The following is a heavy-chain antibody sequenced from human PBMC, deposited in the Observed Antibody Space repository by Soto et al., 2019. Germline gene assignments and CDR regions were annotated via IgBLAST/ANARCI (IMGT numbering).Heavy chain of an antibody. J-gene: IGHJ4*02. V-gene: IGHV3-7*03. CDR1: GFTFSSYC. CDR3: ATDTYCPATCYRGHGN. D-gene: IGHD2-8*02. Sequence: GGSLRLSCAASGFTFSSYCMTWVRQAPGKGLEWVASMNQHGSDIQYVDSVRGRFTISRDNARNLLCLQMNNLRVEDTAIYYCATDTYCPATCYRGHGNWGQGTLVTVSS. CDR2: MNQHGSDI.